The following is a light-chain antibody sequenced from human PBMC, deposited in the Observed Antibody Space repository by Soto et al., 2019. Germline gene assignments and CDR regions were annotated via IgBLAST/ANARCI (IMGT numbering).Light chain of an antibody. Sequence: QSVLTQPPSVSGAPGQRVTISCAGSSSNIGADYDVPWYQQLPGTAPKLLIYGHGYRPSGVPDRFSASKSGTSASLAITGLQAEDEADYYCQSYDSSLSGSVFGGGTKLTVL. CDR2: GHG. J-gene: IGLJ2*01. V-gene: IGLV1-40*01. CDR3: QSYDSSLSGSV. CDR1: SSNIGADYD.